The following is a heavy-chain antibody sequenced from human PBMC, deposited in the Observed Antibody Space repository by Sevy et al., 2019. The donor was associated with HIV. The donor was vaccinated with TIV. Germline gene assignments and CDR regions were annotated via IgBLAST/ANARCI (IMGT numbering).Heavy chain of an antibody. J-gene: IGHJ4*02. Sequence: GGSLRLSCAASGFTVSSNYMSWVRQAPGKGLEWVSVIYSGGSTYYADSVKGRFTISRDNSKNTLYLQMNSLRVEDTAVYYCARAFRSGYFGSDYWGQGTLVTVS. D-gene: IGHD3-3*01. CDR3: ARAFRSGYFGSDY. V-gene: IGHV3-53*01. CDR1: GFTVSSNY. CDR2: IYSGGST.